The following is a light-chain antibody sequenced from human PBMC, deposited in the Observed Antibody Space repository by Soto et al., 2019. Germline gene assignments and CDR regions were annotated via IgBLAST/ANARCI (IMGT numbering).Light chain of an antibody. J-gene: IGKJ2*01. CDR3: QQYGSSPPMYT. CDR1: QSLSGSY. V-gene: IGKV3-20*01. Sequence: ELVLTQSPGTLSLSPGERGTLSCRASQSLSGSYLAWYQQRPGQAPRLLTYGASSRATGIPDRFSGSGSGTDFTLTISRLEPEDSAVYYCQQYGSSPPMYTFGQGTKLEIK. CDR2: GAS.